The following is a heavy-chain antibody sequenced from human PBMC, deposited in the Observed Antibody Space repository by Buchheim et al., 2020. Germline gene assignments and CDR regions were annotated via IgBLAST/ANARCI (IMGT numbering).Heavy chain of an antibody. Sequence: QVHLVQSGAEVKKPGASVRVSCKASGNTFSSHHVHWVRQAPGQGLEWLGIMDPGGGSTINAQNFQGTVTMTRDTSPSTAYMELSSLTSDDTAVYFCARGADSATFYPPDYWGQGTL. CDR1: GNTFSSHH. D-gene: IGHD1-26*01. CDR2: MDPGGGST. CDR3: ARGADSATFYPPDY. J-gene: IGHJ4*02. V-gene: IGHV1-46*03.